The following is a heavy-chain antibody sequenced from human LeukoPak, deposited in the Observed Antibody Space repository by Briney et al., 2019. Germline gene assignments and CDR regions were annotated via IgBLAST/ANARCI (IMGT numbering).Heavy chain of an antibody. J-gene: IGHJ3*02. CDR1: GGSIGSYY. CDR2: IYTSGST. V-gene: IGHV4-4*09. Sequence: SETLSLTCTVSGGSIGSYYWSWIRQPPGKGLEWIGYIYTSGSTNYNPSLKSRVTISVDTSKNQFSLKLSSVTAADTAVYFCARPTYDFWSGLAFDIWGQGTMVTVSS. D-gene: IGHD3-3*01. CDR3: ARPTYDFWSGLAFDI.